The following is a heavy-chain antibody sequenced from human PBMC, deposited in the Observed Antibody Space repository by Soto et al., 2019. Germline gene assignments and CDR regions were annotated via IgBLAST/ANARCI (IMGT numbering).Heavy chain of an antibody. J-gene: IGHJ6*03. CDR2: IVVGSGNT. CDR1: GFTFTSSA. CDR3: AADRRAVTTNYYYYMDV. Sequence: ASVKVSCKASGFTFTSSAMQWVRQARGQRLEWIGWIVVGSGNTNYAQKFQERVTITRDMSTSTAYMELSSLRSEDTAVYYCAADRRAVTTNYYYYMDVWGKGTTVTVSS. V-gene: IGHV1-58*02. D-gene: IGHD4-17*01.